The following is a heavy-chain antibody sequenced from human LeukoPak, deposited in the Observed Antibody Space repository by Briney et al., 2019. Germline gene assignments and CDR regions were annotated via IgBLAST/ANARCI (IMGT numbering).Heavy chain of an antibody. CDR3: AREDPSGLDVFDL. D-gene: IGHD5-12*01. V-gene: IGHV1-24*01. Sequence: RASVKVSCKVSGHPLRELSIHWVQQAPGKGLEWMGGFDPEQGETISAQKFQDRVTMTEDISTDTSYLHLNTLKSEDTAVYYCAREDPSGLDVFDLWGQGTLLIVS. CDR1: GHPLRELS. CDR2: FDPEQGET. J-gene: IGHJ3*01.